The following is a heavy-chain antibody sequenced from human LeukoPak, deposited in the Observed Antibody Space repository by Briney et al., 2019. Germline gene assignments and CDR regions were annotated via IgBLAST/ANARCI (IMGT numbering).Heavy chain of an antibody. D-gene: IGHD2-15*01. J-gene: IGHJ4*02. Sequence: SETLSLTCAVSGGSLSGYYWSWIRQPPGKGLEWIGEVNHSGSTNYNPSLKSRVTISVDTSKNQFSLKLSSVTAADTAVYYCARRPLGYCSGGSCYAEYADRNYYFDYWGQGTLVTVSS. V-gene: IGHV4-34*01. CDR2: VNHSGST. CDR1: GGSLSGYY. CDR3: ARRPLGYCSGGSCYAEYADRNYYFDY.